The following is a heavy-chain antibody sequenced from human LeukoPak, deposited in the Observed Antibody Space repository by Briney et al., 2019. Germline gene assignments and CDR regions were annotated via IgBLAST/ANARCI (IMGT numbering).Heavy chain of an antibody. CDR1: GFTFSSYG. D-gene: IGHD6-13*01. V-gene: IGHV3-33*06. Sequence: PGGSLRLSCAASGFTFSSYGMHWVRQAPGKGLEWVAVIWYDGSNKYYADSVKGRFTISRDNSKNTLYLQMNSLRAEDTAVYYCAKDIRGYSSSWSFDYWGQGTLVTVSS. CDR3: AKDIRGYSSSWSFDY. CDR2: IWYDGSNK. J-gene: IGHJ4*02.